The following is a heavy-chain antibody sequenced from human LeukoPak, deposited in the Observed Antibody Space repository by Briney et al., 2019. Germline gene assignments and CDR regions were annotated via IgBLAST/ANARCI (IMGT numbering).Heavy chain of an antibody. J-gene: IGHJ6*03. D-gene: IGHD6-6*01. CDR2: IKQDGSEK. CDR1: GFTCSNYL. Sequence: PGGSLRLSCAASGFTCSNYLMGWVRQAPGKGLEWVANIKQDGSEKYYVDSVKGRFTISRDNAKNSLYLQMTSLRAEDTAVYHCARVAARPARRTYYYMDVWGKGTTVTVSS. CDR3: ARVAARPARRTYYYMDV. V-gene: IGHV3-7*01.